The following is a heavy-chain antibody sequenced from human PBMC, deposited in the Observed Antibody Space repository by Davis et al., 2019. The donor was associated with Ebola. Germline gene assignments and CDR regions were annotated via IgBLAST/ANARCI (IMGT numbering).Heavy chain of an antibody. CDR3: ARVNWGAGKAFDI. V-gene: IGHV6-1*01. CDR2: TYYNSKWYN. J-gene: IGHJ3*02. Sequence: HSQTLSLTCDISGDSVSSNSGAWNWIRQSPSRGLEWLGRTYYNSKWYNDYAVSVKSRITINPDTAKNQFSLQLDSVTPEDTAIYYCARVNWGAGKAFDIWGQGSMVTVSS. CDR1: GDSVSSNSGA. D-gene: IGHD7-27*01.